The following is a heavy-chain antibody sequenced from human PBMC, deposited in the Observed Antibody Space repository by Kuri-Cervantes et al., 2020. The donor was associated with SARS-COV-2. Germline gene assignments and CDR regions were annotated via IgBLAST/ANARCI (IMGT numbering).Heavy chain of an antibody. CDR1: GGSISSHY. CDR3: ARDIIVVMSDAGEPSGDAFDI. Sequence: GSLRLSCTVSGGSISSHYWSWIRQPPGKGLEWIGYIYYSGSTNYNPSLKSRVTISVDTSKNQFSLKLRSVTAADTAVYYCARDIIVVMSDAGEPSGDAFDIWGQGTMVTVSS. CDR2: IYYSGST. V-gene: IGHV4-59*11. J-gene: IGHJ3*02. D-gene: IGHD2-15*01.